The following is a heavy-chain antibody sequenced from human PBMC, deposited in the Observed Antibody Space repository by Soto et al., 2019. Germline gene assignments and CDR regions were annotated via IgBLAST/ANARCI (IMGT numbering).Heavy chain of an antibody. CDR1: GVSLTGYH. CDR2: VYYSGSV. D-gene: IGHD6-6*01. V-gene: IGHV4-59*01. J-gene: IGHJ1*01. Sequence: PSETLSLTCNVSGVSLTGYHWNWIRQPPGKTLEWIGFVYYSGSVSYNPSLKGRASISVDRSKNQFSLRLTSVTAADTAVYYCARRLNLGSSDHWGQGTLVTVSS. CDR3: ARRLNLGSSDH.